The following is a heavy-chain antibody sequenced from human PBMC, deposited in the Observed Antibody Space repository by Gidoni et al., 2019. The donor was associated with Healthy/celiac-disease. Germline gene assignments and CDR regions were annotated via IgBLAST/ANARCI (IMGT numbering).Heavy chain of an antibody. CDR2: IYYSGST. J-gene: IGHJ6*02. V-gene: IGHV4-59*01. CDR3: ARGFGESIYGMDV. D-gene: IGHD3-10*01. CDR1: GCPISSYY. Sequence: QVQLQASGPGLVKPSETLSLTCTVSGCPISSYYWSWIRQPPGKGLEWIGYIYYSGSTNYNPSLKSRVTISVGTSKNQFSLKLSSVTAADTAVYYCARGFGESIYGMDVWGQGTTVTVSS.